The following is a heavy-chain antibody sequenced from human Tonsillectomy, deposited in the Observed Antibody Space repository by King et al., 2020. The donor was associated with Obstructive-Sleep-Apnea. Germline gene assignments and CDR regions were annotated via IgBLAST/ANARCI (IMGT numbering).Heavy chain of an antibody. D-gene: IGHD2-2*01. V-gene: IGHV3-30*02. CDR3: ARDRQGYQVSEY. Sequence: VQLVQSGGGVVQPGGSLTLAWAASGFTFSTYSMHWVRQAPGKGLEWVAFIRYDETDKYYADSVKGRFTISRDNSQNTLYLQMNNLRVEDTTLYYCARDRQGYQVSEYWGQGTLVTVSS. CDR1: GFTFSTYS. J-gene: IGHJ4*02. CDR2: IRYDETDK.